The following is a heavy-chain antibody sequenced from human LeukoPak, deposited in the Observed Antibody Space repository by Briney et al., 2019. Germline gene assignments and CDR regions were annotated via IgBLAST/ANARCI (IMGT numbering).Heavy chain of an antibody. CDR3: TTVVVISDMDV. J-gene: IGHJ6*03. CDR1: GFTFSSYW. D-gene: IGHD3-22*01. CDR2: ISGSGGST. Sequence: GGSLRLSCAAFGFTFSSYWMSWVRQAPGKGLEWDSAISGSGGSTYYADSVKGRFTISRDNSKNTLYLQMNSLRAEDTAVYYCTTVVVISDMDVWGKGTTVTVSS. V-gene: IGHV3-23*01.